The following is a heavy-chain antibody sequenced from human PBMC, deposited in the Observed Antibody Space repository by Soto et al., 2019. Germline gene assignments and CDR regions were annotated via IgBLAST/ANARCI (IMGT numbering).Heavy chain of an antibody. J-gene: IGHJ6*02. Sequence: SETLSLTCAVYGGSFSGYYWSWIRQPPGKGLEWIGEINHSGSTNYNPSLKGRVTMSVDTSRDQVSLRLRSVARADTAVYYCAREKYDFRSGYYYYAMEVWGQGTKVTVSS. CDR2: INHSGST. V-gene: IGHV4-34*01. CDR3: AREKYDFRSGYYYYAMEV. CDR1: GGSFSGYY. D-gene: IGHD3-3*01.